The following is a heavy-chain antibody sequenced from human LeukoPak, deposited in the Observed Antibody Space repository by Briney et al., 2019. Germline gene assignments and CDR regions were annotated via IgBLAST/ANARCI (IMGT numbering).Heavy chain of an antibody. CDR1: GFTFSSYA. CDR2: ISGSGGST. CDR3: AKDSKKNVLLWFGELFPYYYYGMDV. V-gene: IGHV3-23*01. J-gene: IGHJ6*02. D-gene: IGHD3-10*01. Sequence: GGSLRLSYAASGFTFSSYAMSWVRQAPGKGLEWVSAISGSGGSTYYADSVKGRFTISRDNSKNTLYLQMNSLRAEDTTVYYCAKDSKKNVLLWFGELFPYYYYGMDVWGQGTTVTVSS.